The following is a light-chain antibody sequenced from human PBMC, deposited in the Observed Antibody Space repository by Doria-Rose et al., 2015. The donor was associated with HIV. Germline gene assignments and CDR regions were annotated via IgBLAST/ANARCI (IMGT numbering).Light chain of an antibody. CDR3: HQYGTSWT. CDR2: DGS. Sequence: TQSPGTLSLSPGEGATLSCRASQSFSSTYLAWYQQKPGQAPSLLIYDGSTRATGIPDRFSASGSGTDFTPTINRLEPEDFALYYCHQYGTSWTFGQGTKVEI. J-gene: IGKJ1*01. CDR1: QSFSSTY. V-gene: IGKV3-20*01.